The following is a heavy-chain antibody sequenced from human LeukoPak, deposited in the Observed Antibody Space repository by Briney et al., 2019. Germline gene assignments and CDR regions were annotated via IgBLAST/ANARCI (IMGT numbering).Heavy chain of an antibody. CDR2: ISYDGSNK. Sequence: PGGSLRLSCAASGFTFSSYAMHWVRQAPGKGLEWVAVISYDGSNKYYADSVKGRFPIPRENSKNTLYLQMNSLRAEDTAVYYCARDPEGYYDILTGWTLNWFDPWGQGTLVTVSS. CDR3: ARDPEGYYDILTGWTLNWFDP. J-gene: IGHJ5*02. D-gene: IGHD3-9*01. CDR1: GFTFSSYA. V-gene: IGHV3-30*04.